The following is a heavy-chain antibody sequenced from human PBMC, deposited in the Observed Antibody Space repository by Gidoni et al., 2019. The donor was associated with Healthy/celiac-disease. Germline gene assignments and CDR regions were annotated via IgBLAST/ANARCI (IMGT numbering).Heavy chain of an antibody. J-gene: IGHJ4*02. Sequence: QVQLVESGGGVVQPGRSLRLSCAASGFTFSSYGMHWVRQAPGKGLECVAVISYDGSNKYYADSVKGRFTISRDNSKNTLYLQMNSLRAEDTAVYYCAKASGSGSYSRPFDYWGQGTLVTVSS. CDR2: ISYDGSNK. CDR3: AKASGSGSYSRPFDY. CDR1: GFTFSSYG. D-gene: IGHD3-10*01. V-gene: IGHV3-30*18.